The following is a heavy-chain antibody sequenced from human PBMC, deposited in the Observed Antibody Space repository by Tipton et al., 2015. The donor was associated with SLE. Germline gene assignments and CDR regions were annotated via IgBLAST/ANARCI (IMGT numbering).Heavy chain of an antibody. D-gene: IGHD1-26*01. V-gene: IGHV4-34*01. CDR2: INHSGST. J-gene: IGHJ6*03. CDR3: AGGGLSGSPRGYYYYYMDV. Sequence: TLSLTCAVYGGSFSGSYWSWIRQPPGKGLEWIGEINHSGSTNYNPSLKSRVTISVDTSKSQFSLKLSSVTAADTAVYYRAGGGLSGSPRGYYYYYMDVWGKGTTVTVSS. CDR1: GGSFSGSY.